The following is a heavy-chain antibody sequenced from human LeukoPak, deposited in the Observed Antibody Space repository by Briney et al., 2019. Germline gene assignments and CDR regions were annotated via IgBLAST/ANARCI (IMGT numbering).Heavy chain of an antibody. CDR1: GYTFTSYG. V-gene: IGHV1-18*01. D-gene: IGHD6-19*01. CDR3: ARDRHSSGWVRGRYFDL. J-gene: IGHJ2*01. CDR2: ISAYNGNT. Sequence: ASVKVSCKASGYTFTSYGISWVRQAPGQGLEWMGWISAYNGNTNYAQKLQGRVTMTTDTSTSTAYMELRSLRSDDTAVYYCARDRHSSGWVRGRYFDLWGRGTLVTVSS.